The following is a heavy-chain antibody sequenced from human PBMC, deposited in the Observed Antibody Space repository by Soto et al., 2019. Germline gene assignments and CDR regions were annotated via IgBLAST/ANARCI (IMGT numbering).Heavy chain of an antibody. CDR1: GFTFSSYD. D-gene: IGHD6-19*01. J-gene: IGHJ5*02. V-gene: IGHV3-13*01. CDR3: ARGRADSSGWYLGNWFDP. CDR2: IGTAGDT. Sequence: GGSLRLSCAASGFTFSSYDMHWVRQATGKGLEWVSAIGTAGDTYYPGSVKGRFTISRENAKNSLYLQMNSLRAGDTAVYYCARGRADSSGWYLGNWFDPWGQGTLVIVSS.